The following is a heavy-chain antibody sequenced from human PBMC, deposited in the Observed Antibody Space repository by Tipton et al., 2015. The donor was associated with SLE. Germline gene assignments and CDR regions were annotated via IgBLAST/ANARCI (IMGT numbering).Heavy chain of an antibody. CDR3: AKGSDFWSQYYYMDV. D-gene: IGHD3-3*01. CDR2: ISGSAAST. CDR1: GFDFATYA. Sequence: SLRLSCDASGFDFATYAMSWVRQAPGKGLECVAAISGSAASTYYADSVRGRFTISRDNLKNTLYLQMNSLRAEDTAVYYCAKGSDFWSQYYYMDVWGKGTTVTVSS. V-gene: IGHV3-23*01. J-gene: IGHJ6*03.